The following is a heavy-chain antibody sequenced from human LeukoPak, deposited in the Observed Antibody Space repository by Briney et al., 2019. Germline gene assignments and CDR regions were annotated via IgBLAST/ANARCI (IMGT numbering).Heavy chain of an antibody. V-gene: IGHV6-1*01. Sequence: SQTLSLTCAISGDRVSSNSAAWNWIRQSPSSGLEWLGRTYYRSKWHYDYAESVKRRITVNPDTSKNQFSLQLNSVTPEDAAVYYCARQSSTDYYYYGLDVWGQGTTVAVSS. J-gene: IGHJ6*02. CDR1: GDRVSSNSAA. CDR2: TYYRSKWHY. D-gene: IGHD1-1*01. CDR3: ARQSSTDYYYYGLDV.